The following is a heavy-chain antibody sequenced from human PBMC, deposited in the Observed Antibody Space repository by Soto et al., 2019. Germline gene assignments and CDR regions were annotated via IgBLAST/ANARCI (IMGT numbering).Heavy chain of an antibody. CDR2: IYYSGTT. Sequence: QVQLQESGPGLVKPSETLSLTCTVSSGSIINYYWSWIRQPPGKGLEWRGFIYYSGTTNYNSFLKSRVTMSADMSRQQLSLKLDSVTAADTAVSYCEGRLTLATTAGGDFDLLGQGTVVTVSS. CDR1: SGSIINYY. CDR3: EGRLTLATTAGGDFDL. V-gene: IGHV4-59*01. J-gene: IGHJ3*01. D-gene: IGHD4-17*01.